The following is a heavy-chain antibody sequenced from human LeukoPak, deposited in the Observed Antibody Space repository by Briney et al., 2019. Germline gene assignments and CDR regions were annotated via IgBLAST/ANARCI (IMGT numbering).Heavy chain of an antibody. CDR2: IWYDGGNK. J-gene: IGHJ6*04. CDR1: GFTFSSYG. D-gene: IGHD3-9*01. CDR3: ARDYDILTGYYHDYYYGMDV. Sequence: TGGSLRLSCAASGFTFSSYGMHWVRQAPGKGLEWVAVIWYDGGNKYYADSVKGRFTISRDNSKNTLYLQMNSLRAEDTAVYYCARDYDILTGYYHDYYYGMDVWGKGTTVTVSS. V-gene: IGHV3-33*01.